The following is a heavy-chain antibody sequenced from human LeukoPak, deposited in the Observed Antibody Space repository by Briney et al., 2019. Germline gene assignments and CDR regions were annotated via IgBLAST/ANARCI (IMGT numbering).Heavy chain of an antibody. Sequence: SETLSLTCTVSGGSISSSSYYWGWIRQPPGKGLEWIGSIYYSGSTYYNPSLESRVTISVDTSKNQFSLKLSSVTAADTAVYYCARRTRAVAVDYWGQGTLVTVSS. J-gene: IGHJ4*02. CDR3: ARRTRAVAVDY. CDR2: IYYSGST. D-gene: IGHD6-19*01. V-gene: IGHV4-39*01. CDR1: GGSISSSSYY.